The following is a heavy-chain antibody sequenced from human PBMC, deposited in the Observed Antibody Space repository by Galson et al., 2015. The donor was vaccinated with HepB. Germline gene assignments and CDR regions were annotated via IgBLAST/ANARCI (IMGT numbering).Heavy chain of an antibody. CDR3: ARANEVRGYFGY. CDR2: AYHSGGT. V-gene: IGHV4-4*02. Sequence: SETLSLTCAVSGDSISNDRWWSWVRQPPGEGLEWIGEAYHSGGTNYRPAHKSRVTISVDKSKYQFSLKLTSVTAADTAVYYCARANEVRGYFGYWGQGTLVRVAS. J-gene: IGHJ4*02. CDR1: GDSISNDRW. D-gene: IGHD3-10*01.